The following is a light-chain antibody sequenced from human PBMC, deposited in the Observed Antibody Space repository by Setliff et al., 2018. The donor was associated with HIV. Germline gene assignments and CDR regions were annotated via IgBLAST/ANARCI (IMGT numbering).Light chain of an antibody. CDR1: SSDVDGYNY. Sequence: QSALAQPASVSGSPGQSITISCTGTSSDVDGYNYVSWYQQHPGKAPKLLIYGVTNRPSGVSNRFSGSKSGNAASLTISGLQSEDEADYYCSSYISSSTLFGTGTKVTVL. CDR2: GVT. J-gene: IGLJ1*01. V-gene: IGLV2-14*03. CDR3: SSYISSSTL.